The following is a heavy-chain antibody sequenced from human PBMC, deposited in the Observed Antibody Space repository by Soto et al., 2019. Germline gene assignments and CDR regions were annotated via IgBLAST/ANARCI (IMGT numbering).Heavy chain of an antibody. CDR1: SFNFIKHT. CDR2: ISGSGSST. Sequence: LGLCSVSSSFNFIKHTLAWVRSSEVKGLEWVSAISGSGSSTHDSDSVKGRFTISRDNSNNSLYLQMNSLRAEDTAIYYCARTLGVITVISALDHWGQGTHVTV. V-gene: IGHV3-23*01. D-gene: IGHD3-16*01. CDR3: ARTLGVITVISALDH. J-gene: IGHJ4*02.